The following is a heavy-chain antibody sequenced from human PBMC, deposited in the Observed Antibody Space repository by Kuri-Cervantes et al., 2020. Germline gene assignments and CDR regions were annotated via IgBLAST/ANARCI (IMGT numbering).Heavy chain of an antibody. Sequence: ASVKVSCKASGYTFTSYGISWVRQAPGQGLEWMGWISAYNGNTYYAQKLQGRVTMTTDTSTSTAYMELRSLRSDDTAVYYCARDWGGGSYYYYYYYGMDVWGQGTTVTVSS. CDR2: ISAYNGNT. J-gene: IGHJ6*02. CDR1: GYTFTSYG. D-gene: IGHD1-26*01. V-gene: IGHV1-18*01. CDR3: ARDWGGGSYYYYYYYGMDV.